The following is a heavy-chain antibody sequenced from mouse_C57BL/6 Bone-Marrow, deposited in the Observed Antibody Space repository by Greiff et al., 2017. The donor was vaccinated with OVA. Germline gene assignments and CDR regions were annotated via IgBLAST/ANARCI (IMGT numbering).Heavy chain of an antibody. CDR1: GYTFTDYN. Sequence: EVQLQQSGPELVKPGASVKIPCKASGYTFTDYNMDWVKQSHGKSLEWIGDINPNNGGTIYNQKLKGKATLTVDKSSSTAYMELRSLTSEDTAVYYCAIGRAYYSNYVGFAYWGQGTLVTVSA. V-gene: IGHV1-18*01. D-gene: IGHD2-5*01. CDR2: INPNNGGT. J-gene: IGHJ3*01. CDR3: AIGRAYYSNYVGFAY.